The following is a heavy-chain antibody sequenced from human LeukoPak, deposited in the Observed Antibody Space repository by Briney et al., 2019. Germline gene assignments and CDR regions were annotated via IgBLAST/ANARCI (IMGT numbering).Heavy chain of an antibody. CDR3: AKFSYGDYVA. CDR1: GFTFSSYS. Sequence: SGGSLRLSCAGSGFTFSSYSMNWVRQAPGKGLEWVSYISSSSETIYYADSVKGGFTISRDNAKNSLFLQMNSLRPDDTAVYYCAKFSYGDYVAWGQGTLVTVSS. CDR2: ISSSSETI. D-gene: IGHD4-17*01. V-gene: IGHV3-48*01. J-gene: IGHJ5*02.